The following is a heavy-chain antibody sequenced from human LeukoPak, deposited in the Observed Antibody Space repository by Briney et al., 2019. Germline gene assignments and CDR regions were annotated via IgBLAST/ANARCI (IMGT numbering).Heavy chain of an antibody. CDR1: GYTFTSDS. J-gene: IGHJ6*02. CDR3: ATTVTRYYGMDV. CDR2: MNPSGSSS. V-gene: IGHV1-46*04. Sequence: ASVTVSSQASGYTFTSDSMHWVRQAPRQGRGWLGIMNPSGSSSSYAQELQGRVNMTMDTYTSSVYMELSSLRSEDTAVYYCATTVTRYYGMDVWGQGTTVTVSS. D-gene: IGHD4-17*01.